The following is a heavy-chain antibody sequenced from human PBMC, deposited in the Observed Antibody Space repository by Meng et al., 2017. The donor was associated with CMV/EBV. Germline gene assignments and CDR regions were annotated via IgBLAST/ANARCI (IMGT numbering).Heavy chain of an antibody. CDR3: ARRLRFLYCSSTSCYTYYYSYGMDV. J-gene: IGHJ6*02. D-gene: IGHD2-2*02. Sequence: SETLSLTCAVYGGSVSGYYWSWIRKPPGKGLEWMGESNHSGSTNYNPSLKSRVTISVDTYKNQFSLKLSSVTAADTAVYYCARRLRFLYCSSTSCYTYYYSYGMDVWGQGTTVTVSS. CDR1: GGSVSGYY. CDR2: SNHSGST. V-gene: IGHV4-34*01.